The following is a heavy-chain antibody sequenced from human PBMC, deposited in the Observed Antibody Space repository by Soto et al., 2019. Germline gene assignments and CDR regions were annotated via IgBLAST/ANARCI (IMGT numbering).Heavy chain of an antibody. CDR2: ISYSGST. D-gene: IGHD6-13*01. Sequence: QVQLQESGPGLVKPSETLCLTCTVSSDSISSYYWSWIRQPPGKRLEWIGYISYSGSTDYNPSLKSRVTISGDTSQNQFSLKVSSVTAADTAVYYCARGTSWQLPFDYWGHGTLVTVSS. V-gene: IGHV4-59*01. CDR3: ARGTSWQLPFDY. CDR1: SDSISSYY. J-gene: IGHJ4*01.